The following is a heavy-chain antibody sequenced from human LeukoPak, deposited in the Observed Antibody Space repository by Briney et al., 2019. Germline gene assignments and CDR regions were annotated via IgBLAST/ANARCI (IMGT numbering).Heavy chain of an antibody. V-gene: IGHV4-59*01. J-gene: IGHJ5*02. D-gene: IGHD1-1*01. CDR3: AREGTAGTNLNWFDP. CDR2: ISYSGST. Sequence: PSETLSLTCTVSGGSISSYYWSWTRQPPGKGLEWIGYISYSGSTNFNPSLKSRVTMSVDTSKNQFSLKLSSVTAADTAVYYCAREGTAGTNLNWFDPWGQGTLVTVSS. CDR1: GGSISSYY.